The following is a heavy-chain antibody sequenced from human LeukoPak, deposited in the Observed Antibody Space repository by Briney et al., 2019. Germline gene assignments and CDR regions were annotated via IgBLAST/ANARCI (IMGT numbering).Heavy chain of an antibody. D-gene: IGHD3-10*01. J-gene: IGHJ3*01. Sequence: EESLKISCKGSGYTFTSFWIAWVRQMPGKGLEWMGIIYAGDSDTRYSPSFQGQVTISVDKSNSTAYLHWSSLTTSDTPMYFCARRDPFMGDALDFWGRGTMVTVAS. V-gene: IGHV5-51*01. CDR1: GYTFTSFW. CDR2: IYAGDSDT. CDR3: ARRDPFMGDALDF.